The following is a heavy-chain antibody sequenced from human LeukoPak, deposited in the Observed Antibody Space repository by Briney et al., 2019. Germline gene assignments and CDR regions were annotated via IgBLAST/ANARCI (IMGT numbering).Heavy chain of an antibody. V-gene: IGHV4-59*01. Sequence: SETLSLTCTVSGGSISSYYWSWIRQPPGKGLEWIGYIYYSGSTNYNPSLKSRVTISVDTSKNQFSLKLSSVTAADTAVYYCTRDTGTTGEVKFDPWGQGTLVTVSS. D-gene: IGHD4-17*01. CDR2: IYYSGST. CDR3: TRDTGTTGEVKFDP. J-gene: IGHJ5*02. CDR1: GGSISSYY.